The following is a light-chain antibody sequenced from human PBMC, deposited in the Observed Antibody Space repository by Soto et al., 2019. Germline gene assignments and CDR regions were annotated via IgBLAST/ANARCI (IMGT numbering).Light chain of an antibody. Sequence: QSALTQPRSVSGSPGQSVTISCTGTSRDVGGYNYVSWYQHHPTKAPKLLISEVSKRPSGVPDRFSGSKSGNTASLTISGLQAEDEADYYCSSYAGYYTSVFGTGNKLTVL. CDR1: SRDVGGYNY. CDR3: SSYAGYYTSV. CDR2: EVS. J-gene: IGLJ1*01. V-gene: IGLV2-11*01.